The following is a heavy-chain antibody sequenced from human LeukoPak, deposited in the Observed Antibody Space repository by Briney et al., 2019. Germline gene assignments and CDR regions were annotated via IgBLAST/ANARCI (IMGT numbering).Heavy chain of an antibody. J-gene: IGHJ4*02. CDR3: VRGGGSFDY. Sequence: GGSLRLSCAASGFTFSSYWMSWVRQAPGKGLEWVANIKHDGSEKYFVDSVKGRFTISRDNAKNSLYLQMNSLRDEDTAVYYCVRGGGSFDYWGQGTLDTVSS. CDR2: IKHDGSEK. CDR1: GFTFSSYW. D-gene: IGHD3-10*01. V-gene: IGHV3-7*01.